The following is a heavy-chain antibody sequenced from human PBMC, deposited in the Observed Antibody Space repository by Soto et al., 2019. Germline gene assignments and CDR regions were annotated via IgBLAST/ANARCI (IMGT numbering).Heavy chain of an antibody. J-gene: IGHJ4*02. Sequence: GGSLRLSCAASGITFSSYGMHWVRQAPGKGLEWVAVMWYDGSNKYYADSVKGRFTISRDKSKNTLYLQMNSLRADDTAVYYCAKTEKPRRFWYFDYWGQGTLVTVSS. D-gene: IGHD3-3*01. CDR1: GITFSSYG. CDR2: MWYDGSNK. V-gene: IGHV3-33*03. CDR3: AKTEKPRRFWYFDY.